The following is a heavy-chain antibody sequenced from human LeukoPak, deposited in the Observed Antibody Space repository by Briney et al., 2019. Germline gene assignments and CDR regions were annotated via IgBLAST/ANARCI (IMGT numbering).Heavy chain of an antibody. J-gene: IGHJ5*02. Sequence: PSETLSLTCTIYGGSFSGYYWSWIRQPPGKGLEWIGEINHSGSTNYNPSLRSRITISVDTSKNQFSLRLNSVTAADTAVYYCARTYYDLLTGSPGWFHPWGQGTLVTVSS. CDR1: GGSFSGYY. D-gene: IGHD3-9*01. CDR3: ARTYYDLLTGSPGWFHP. CDR2: INHSGST. V-gene: IGHV4-34*01.